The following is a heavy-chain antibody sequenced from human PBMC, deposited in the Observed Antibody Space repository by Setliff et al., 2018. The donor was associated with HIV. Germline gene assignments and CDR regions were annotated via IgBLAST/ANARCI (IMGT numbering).Heavy chain of an antibody. V-gene: IGHV4-34*01. CDR3: ATTECRGADCPQMYDY. Sequence: SETLSLTCAVHGGSFSGSYWSWIRQPPGKGLEWIGELNYVGVTNHNPSLKSRVTISVEASKRQWSLKLNSVTAADTAVYYCATTECRGADCPQMYDYWGQGTLVTVSS. CDR2: LNYVGVT. J-gene: IGHJ4*02. D-gene: IGHD2-21*02. CDR1: GGSFSGSY.